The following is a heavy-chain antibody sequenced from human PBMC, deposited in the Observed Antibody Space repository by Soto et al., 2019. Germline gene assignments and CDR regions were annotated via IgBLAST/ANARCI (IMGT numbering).Heavy chain of an antibody. CDR2: ILYSGTT. V-gene: IGHV4-30-4*01. CDR3: ARNGALDY. Sequence: QVQLRESGPGLVKPSQTLSLTCTVSGGSISSGDYYWSWIRQPPGKGLEWIGYILYSGTTNYNPSLESRLTRSVDTSKNRFSLKLTSVTAADTAVYYCARNGALDYWGRGTLVTVSS. J-gene: IGHJ4*02. CDR1: GGSISSGDYY. D-gene: IGHD2-8*01.